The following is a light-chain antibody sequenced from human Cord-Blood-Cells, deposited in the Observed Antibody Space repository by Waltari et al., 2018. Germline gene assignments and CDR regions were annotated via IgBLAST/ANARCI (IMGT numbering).Light chain of an antibody. J-gene: IGKJ4*02. V-gene: IGKV1-39*01. CDR1: QRFSSY. Sequence: DIQMTQSPSSLSASVGDRVTITCRASQRFSSYLNWYQQKPGKAPKLLVYAASSLQSGVPSRFSGSGSGTDFTLTISSPQPEDFATYYGQQSYSTPPVTFSGGTKVEIK. CDR3: QQSYSTPPVT. CDR2: AAS.